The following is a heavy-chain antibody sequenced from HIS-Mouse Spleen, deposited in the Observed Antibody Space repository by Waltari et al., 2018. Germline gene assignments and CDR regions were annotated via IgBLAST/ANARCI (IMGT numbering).Heavy chain of an antibody. CDR2: IYYSGST. D-gene: IGHD6-13*01. CDR3: AREIPYSSSWYDWYFDL. CDR1: GGSISSSSYY. Sequence: QLQLQESGPALVKPSETLSRTCTVSGGSISSSSYYWGWIRQPPGKGLEWIGSIYYSGSTYYNPSLKSRVTISVDTSKNQFSLKLSSVTAADTAVYYCAREIPYSSSWYDWYFDLWGRGTLVTVSS. J-gene: IGHJ2*01. V-gene: IGHV4-39*07.